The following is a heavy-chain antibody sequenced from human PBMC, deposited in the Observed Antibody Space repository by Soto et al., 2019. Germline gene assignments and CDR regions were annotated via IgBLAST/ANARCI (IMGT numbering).Heavy chain of an antibody. CDR1: GGSFSGYY. Sequence: KPSETLSLTCAVYGGSFSGYYWSWIRQPPGKGLEWIGEINHSGSTNYNPSLKSRVTISVDTSKNQFSLKLSSVTAADTAVYYCAREARPLRPDVYGMDVWGQGTTVTVSS. CDR3: AREARPLRPDVYGMDV. D-gene: IGHD3-3*01. V-gene: IGHV4-34*01. CDR2: INHSGST. J-gene: IGHJ6*02.